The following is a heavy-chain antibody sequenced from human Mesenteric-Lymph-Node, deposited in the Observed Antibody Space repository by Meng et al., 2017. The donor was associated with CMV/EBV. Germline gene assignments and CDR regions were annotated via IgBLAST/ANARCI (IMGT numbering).Heavy chain of an antibody. V-gene: IGHV3-48*03. CDR3: VKDGGLPGTIFFAFDI. J-gene: IGHJ3*02. Sequence: GESLKISCAASGFTFSSYEMNWVRQAPGKGLEWVSYISSSGSTIYYADSVKGRFTISRDNAKNSLYLQMNSLRAEDTAVYYCVKDGGLPGTIFFAFDIWGQGTMVTVSS. D-gene: IGHD1-7*01. CDR2: ISSSGSTI. CDR1: GFTFSSYE.